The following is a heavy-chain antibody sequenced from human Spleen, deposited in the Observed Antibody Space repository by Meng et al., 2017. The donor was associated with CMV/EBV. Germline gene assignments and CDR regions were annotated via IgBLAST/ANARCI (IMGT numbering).Heavy chain of an antibody. CDR3: AKFVRPCGGDCYSWEDYYYGMDV. V-gene: IGHV3-21*01. CDR2: ISSSSTTI. Sequence: MNWVRQAPGKGLEWVAAISSSSTTIHYADPVRGRFTISRDNARNSLYLQMSSLGAEDTAIYYCAKFVRPCGGDCYSWEDYYYGMDVWGQGTMVTV. J-gene: IGHJ6*02. D-gene: IGHD2-21*01.